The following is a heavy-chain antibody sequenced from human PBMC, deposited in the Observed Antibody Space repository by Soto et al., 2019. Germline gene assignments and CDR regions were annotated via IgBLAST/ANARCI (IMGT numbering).Heavy chain of an antibody. V-gene: IGHV3-53*01. CDR2: IYSGGST. CDR1: GFTVSSNY. Sequence: GGSLRLSCAASGFTVSSNYMSWVRQAPGKGLEWVSVIYSGGSTYYADSVKGRFTISRDNSKNTLYLQMNSLRAEDTAVYYCARDLISAGAAAVYWGQGTLVTVSS. D-gene: IGHD6-13*01. CDR3: ARDLISAGAAAVY. J-gene: IGHJ4*02.